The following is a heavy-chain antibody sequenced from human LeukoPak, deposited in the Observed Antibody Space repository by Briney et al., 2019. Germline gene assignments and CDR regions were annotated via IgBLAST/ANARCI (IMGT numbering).Heavy chain of an antibody. CDR1: GGSMSRYY. J-gene: IGHJ4*02. CDR2: IYYGGSA. Sequence: PSETLSLTCTVSGGSMSRYYWRWIRQSRDKGLEWIGNIYYGGSAHYNPNPSLRSRVTISVDESKNQFSLNLSSVTAADTAVYYCARGGSSGWYGRGFFDYWGQGALVTVSS. D-gene: IGHD6-19*01. V-gene: IGHV4-59*01. CDR3: ARGGSSGWYGRGFFDY.